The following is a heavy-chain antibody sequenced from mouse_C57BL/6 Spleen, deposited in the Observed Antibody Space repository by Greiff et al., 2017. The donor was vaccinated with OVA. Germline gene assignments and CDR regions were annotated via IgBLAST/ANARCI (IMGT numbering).Heavy chain of an antibody. CDR3: ARLGGSSYRGFDY. J-gene: IGHJ2*01. V-gene: IGHV1-81*01. Sequence: LQESGAELARPGASVKLSCKASGYTFTSYGISWVKQRTGQGLEWIGEIYPRSGNTYYNEKFKGKATLTADKSSSTAYMELRSLTSEDSAVYFCARLGGSSYRGFDYWGQGTTLTVSS. CDR2: IYPRSGNT. D-gene: IGHD1-1*01. CDR1: GYTFTSYG.